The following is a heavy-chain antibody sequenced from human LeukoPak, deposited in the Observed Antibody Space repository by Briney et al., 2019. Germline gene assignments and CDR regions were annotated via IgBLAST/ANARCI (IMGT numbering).Heavy chain of an antibody. V-gene: IGHV1-8*01. CDR2: MNPNSGNT. CDR1: GYTFTSYD. J-gene: IGHJ6*02. D-gene: IGHD1-26*01. CDR3: ARAERVRAAVGMDV. Sequence: ASVKVSCKASGYTFTSYDINWVRQATGQGLEWMGWMNPNSGNTGYAQKFQGRVTMTRNTSISTAYMELSSLRSEDTAVYYCARAERVRAAVGMDVWGQGTTVTVSS.